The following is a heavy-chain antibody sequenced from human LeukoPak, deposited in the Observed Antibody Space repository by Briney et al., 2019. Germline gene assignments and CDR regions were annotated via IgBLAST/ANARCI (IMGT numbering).Heavy chain of an antibody. Sequence: ASVKVSCKASGYTFTSYYMHWVRQAPGQGLEWMGIINPSGGSTSYAQKFQGRVTMTRDTSTSTVYMELSSLRSEDTAVYYCARATHDFWSGYPTDYWGQGTLVTVSS. J-gene: IGHJ4*02. CDR3: ARATHDFWSGYPTDY. D-gene: IGHD3-3*01. CDR2: INPSGGST. V-gene: IGHV1-46*01. CDR1: GYTFTSYY.